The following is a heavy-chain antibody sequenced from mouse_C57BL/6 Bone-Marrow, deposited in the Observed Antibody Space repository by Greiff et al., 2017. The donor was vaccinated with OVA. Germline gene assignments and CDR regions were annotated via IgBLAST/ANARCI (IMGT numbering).Heavy chain of an antibody. V-gene: IGHV1-39*01. J-gene: IGHJ3*01. Sequence: VHVKQSGPELVKPGASVKISCKASGYSFTDYNMNWVKQSNGKSLEWIGVINPNYGTTSYNQKFKGKATLPVDQSSSTAYMQLNSLTSEDSAGYYCARGDYYGSSYAGCAYWGQGTLVTGSA. CDR3: ARGDYYGSSYAGCAY. CDR2: INPNYGTT. D-gene: IGHD1-1*01. CDR1: GYSFTDYN.